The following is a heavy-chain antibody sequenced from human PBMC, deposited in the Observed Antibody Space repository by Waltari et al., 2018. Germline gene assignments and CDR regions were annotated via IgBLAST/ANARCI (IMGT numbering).Heavy chain of an antibody. Sequence: QVQLQESGPGLVKPSETLSLTCTVSRGSIVGYYWSWVRLPPGKGLEWIGHTYFRGSNDYNHSLKRRVTISVDTFKKQFSLNLTSVTAADTAVYYGASVHYGGNSRHVAFDVWGQGTTVTVSS. V-gene: IGHV4-59*01. CDR1: RGSIVGYY. J-gene: IGHJ3*01. CDR3: ASVHYGGNSRHVAFDV. D-gene: IGHD4-17*01. CDR2: TYFRGSN.